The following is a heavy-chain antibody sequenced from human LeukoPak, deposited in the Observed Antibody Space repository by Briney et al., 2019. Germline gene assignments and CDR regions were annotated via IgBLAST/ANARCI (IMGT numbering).Heavy chain of an antibody. V-gene: IGHV4-59*01. J-gene: IGHJ6*02. CDR1: GGSISSYY. CDR2: IYYSGST. D-gene: IGHD1-7*01. Sequence: PSETLSLTCTVSGGSISSYYWSWIRQPPGKGLEWIGYIYYSGSTNYNPSLKIRVTISVDTSKNQFSLKLSSVTAADTAVYYCARDNWNYGSSMDVWGQGTTVTVSS. CDR3: ARDNWNYGSSMDV.